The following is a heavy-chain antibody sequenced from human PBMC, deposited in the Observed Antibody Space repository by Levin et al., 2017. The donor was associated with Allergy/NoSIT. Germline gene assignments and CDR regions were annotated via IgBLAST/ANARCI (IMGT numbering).Heavy chain of an antibody. CDR1: GYTFTSYG. J-gene: IGHJ4*02. CDR3: ARRENYYDSSGYYY. D-gene: IGHD3-22*01. CDR2: ISAYNGNT. V-gene: IGHV1-18*01. Sequence: GESLKISCKASGYTFTSYGISWVRQAPGQGLEWMGWISAYNGNTNYAQKLQGRVTMTTDTSTSTAYMELRSLRSDDTAVYYCARRENYYDSSGYYYWGQGTLVTVSS.